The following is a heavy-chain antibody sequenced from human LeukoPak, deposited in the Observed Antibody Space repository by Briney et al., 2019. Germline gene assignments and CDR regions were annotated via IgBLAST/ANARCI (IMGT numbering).Heavy chain of an antibody. J-gene: IGHJ6*02. D-gene: IGHD1-26*01. CDR3: AKAAVGARSLHYYYYYGMDV. Sequence: GGSLRLSCAASGFTFSSYSMNWVRQAPGKGLEWVSYITSSSGTIYYADSVKGRFTISRDNAKNSLYLQMNSLRAEDTAVYYCAKAAVGARSLHYYYYYGMDVWGQGTTVTVSS. V-gene: IGHV3-48*04. CDR1: GFTFSSYS. CDR2: ITSSSGTI.